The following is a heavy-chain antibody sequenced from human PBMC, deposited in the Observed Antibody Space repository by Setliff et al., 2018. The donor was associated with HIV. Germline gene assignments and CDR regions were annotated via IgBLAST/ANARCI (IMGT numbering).Heavy chain of an antibody. CDR2: IFDSGTT. CDR3: ARAQMHRGVVSWSLYYFDY. Sequence: SETLSLTCTVSGGSITSYYWNWIRQSPGKGLEWIGYIFDSGTTKYNPSVTSRVTISVDASKNQFSLTLRSVTAADRAVYYCARAQMHRGVVSWSLYYFDYWGQGALVTVSS. CDR1: GGSITSYY. D-gene: IGHD3-10*01. V-gene: IGHV4-59*01. J-gene: IGHJ4*02.